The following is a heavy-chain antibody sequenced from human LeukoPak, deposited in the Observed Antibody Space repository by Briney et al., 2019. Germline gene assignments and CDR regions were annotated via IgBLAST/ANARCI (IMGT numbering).Heavy chain of an antibody. D-gene: IGHD3-22*01. CDR3: ARGSSMSYYDSSGYRYYFDY. CDR1: GGSFSGYY. CDR2: IYYSGST. Sequence: SETLSLTCAVYGGSFSGYYWSWIRQPPGKGLEWIGSIYYSGSTYYNPSLKSRVTISVDTSKNQFSLKLSSVTAADTAVYYCARGSSMSYYDSSGYRYYFDYWGQGTLVTVSS. V-gene: IGHV4-34*01. J-gene: IGHJ4*02.